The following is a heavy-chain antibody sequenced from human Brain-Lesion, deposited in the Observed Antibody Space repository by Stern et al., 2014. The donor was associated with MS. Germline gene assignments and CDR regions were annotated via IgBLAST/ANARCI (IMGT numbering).Heavy chain of an antibody. CDR1: GGSINSSSYY. D-gene: IGHD3-16*02. CDR3: ARLGVMVTCGGVIAPSDFDS. J-gene: IGHJ4*02. Sequence: QVQLQESGPGLVKPSETLSLSCTVSGGSINSSSYYWGWVRQPPGKGLEWIGSIYYSGSSYSNPSLKSRLAMSVATSTHPLFPSMSSVTAADTAVYYCARLGVMVTCGGVIAPSDFDSWGQGTLVTVSS. V-gene: IGHV4-39*01. CDR2: IYYSGSS.